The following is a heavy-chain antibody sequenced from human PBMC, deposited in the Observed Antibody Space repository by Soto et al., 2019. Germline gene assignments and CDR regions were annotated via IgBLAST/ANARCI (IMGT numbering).Heavy chain of an antibody. V-gene: IGHV4-31*03. CDR3: ARALPDIVVVVAATFWFDP. J-gene: IGHJ5*02. CDR2: IYYSGST. D-gene: IGHD2-15*01. Sequence: QVQLQESGPGLVKPSQTLSLTCTVSGGSISSGGYYWSWIRQHPGKGLEWIGYIYYSGSTYYNPSLKSRVTMSVDTSKNQFSLKLSSVTAADTAVYYCARALPDIVVVVAATFWFDPWGQGTLVTVSS. CDR1: GGSISSGGYY.